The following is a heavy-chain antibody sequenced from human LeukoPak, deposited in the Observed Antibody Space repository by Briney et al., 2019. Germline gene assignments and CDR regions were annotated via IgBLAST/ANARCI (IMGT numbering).Heavy chain of an antibody. CDR2: IKSDGST. D-gene: IGHD3-22*01. V-gene: IGHV3-74*01. J-gene: IGHJ1*01. Sequence: PGGSLRLSCAASGFTFSSYWMHWVRHAPGKGRVWVSRIKSDGSTNYADSVKGRFTISRENTKKTGSLQRNSLSAEDTGVYYCARAPSEIGGYYPEYFRHWGQGTLVTVSS. CDR1: GFTFSSYW. CDR3: ARAPSEIGGYYPEYFRH.